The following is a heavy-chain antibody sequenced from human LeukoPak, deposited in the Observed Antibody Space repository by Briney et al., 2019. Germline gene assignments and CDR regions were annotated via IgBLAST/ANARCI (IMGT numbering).Heavy chain of an antibody. Sequence: ASVKVSCKASGYTFTGYYMHWVRQAPGQGLEWMGWINPNSGGTNYAQKFQGWVTMTRDTSISTAYMELSRLRSDDTAAYYCARGVPNYYYYGMDVWGKGTTVTVSS. CDR2: INPNSGGT. J-gene: IGHJ6*04. D-gene: IGHD5/OR15-5a*01. CDR3: ARGVPNYYYYGMDV. CDR1: GYTFTGYY. V-gene: IGHV1-2*04.